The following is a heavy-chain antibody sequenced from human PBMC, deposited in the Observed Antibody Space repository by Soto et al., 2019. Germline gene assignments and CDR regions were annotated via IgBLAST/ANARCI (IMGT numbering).Heavy chain of an antibody. CDR2: IKEDGRET. V-gene: IGHV3-7*03. CDR1: GLTFSGGYW. Sequence: GGSLRLSCAVPGLTFSGGYWMKWVRQAPGKGLEWVATIKEDGRETYYVDSVKGRFTISRDSAKNSLYLQMNSLRVEDTAVYYCASTRGYWGQGTLVTVSS. CDR3: ASTRGY. J-gene: IGHJ4*02. D-gene: IGHD3-3*01.